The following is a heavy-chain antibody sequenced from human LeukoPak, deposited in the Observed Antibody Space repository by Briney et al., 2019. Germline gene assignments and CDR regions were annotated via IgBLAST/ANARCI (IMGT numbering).Heavy chain of an antibody. CDR1: GGSISSYY. Sequence: TSETLSLTCTVSGGSISSYYWSWIRQPPGKGLEWIGYIYYSGSTNYNPSLKNRVTISVDTSTNQFSLKLSSVTAADTAVYYCARSFPPKIDYWGQGTLVTVSS. CDR2: IYYSGST. D-gene: IGHD3-16*02. CDR3: ARSFPPKIDY. V-gene: IGHV4-59*01. J-gene: IGHJ4*02.